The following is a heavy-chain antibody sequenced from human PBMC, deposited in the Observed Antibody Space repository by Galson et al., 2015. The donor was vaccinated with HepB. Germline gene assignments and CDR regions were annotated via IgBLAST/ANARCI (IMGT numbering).Heavy chain of an antibody. J-gene: IGHJ4*02. D-gene: IGHD2-15*01. Sequence: SLRLSCAASGFTFSSCAMSWVRQAPGKGLECISVISGGGRSTYYADSVKGRFTISRDNSKNTVSLQMNSLRAEDTAVYYCVFFRGHGLKPLDCWGQGNLVTVSS. CDR1: GFTFSSCA. V-gene: IGHV3-23*01. CDR3: VFFRGHGLKPLDC. CDR2: ISGGGRST.